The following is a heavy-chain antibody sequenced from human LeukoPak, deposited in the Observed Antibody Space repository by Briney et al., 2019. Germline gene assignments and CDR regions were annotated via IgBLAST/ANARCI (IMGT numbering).Heavy chain of an antibody. J-gene: IGHJ4*02. CDR3: AKLNLGEMAYFDS. Sequence: PGGSLRLSCEASGFIFSSYVMGWVRQAPGKGLERVSSISVGGGDTFTADSVKGRFTITRENSKNTLYLQMMGLRVEDTAIYYCAKLNLGEMAYFDSWGQGILVTVSS. CDR2: ISVGGGDT. D-gene: IGHD2-21*01. V-gene: IGHV3-23*01. CDR1: GFIFSSYV.